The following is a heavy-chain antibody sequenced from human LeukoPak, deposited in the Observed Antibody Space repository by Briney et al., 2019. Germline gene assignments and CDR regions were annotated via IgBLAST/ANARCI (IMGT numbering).Heavy chain of an antibody. V-gene: IGHV3-30-3*01. CDR1: GFTFSNYA. D-gene: IGHD1-26*01. J-gene: IGHJ4*02. Sequence: PGRSLRLSCAASGFTFSNYAMHWVRQAPGKGLQWVAVIAHDVSNLYYADSVRGRFTISRDNSKNMLFLQMNSLTSEDTAVYYCARDPFVGIPDYFDSWGQGTLVAVSS. CDR3: ARDPFVGIPDYFDS. CDR2: IAHDVSNL.